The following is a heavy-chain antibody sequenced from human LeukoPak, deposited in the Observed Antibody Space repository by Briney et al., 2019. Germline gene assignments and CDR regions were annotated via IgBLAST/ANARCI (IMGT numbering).Heavy chain of an antibody. Sequence: WASVKVSCKASGYTFTGYYMHWVRQAPGQGLEWMGWISAYNGYTHFAQKFQGRVTMTTDTSTSTAYMELRSLRSDDTAVYYCARGFPPRRNYDSSGYYSYYFDHWGQGTLVTVSS. CDR3: ARGFPPRRNYDSSGYYSYYFDH. V-gene: IGHV1-18*04. J-gene: IGHJ4*02. CDR1: GYTFTGYY. CDR2: ISAYNGYT. D-gene: IGHD3-22*01.